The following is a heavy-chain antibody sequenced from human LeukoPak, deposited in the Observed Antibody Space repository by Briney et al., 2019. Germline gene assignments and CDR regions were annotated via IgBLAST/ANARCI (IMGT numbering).Heavy chain of an antibody. Sequence: PGGSLRLSCAASGFTFSRYWMHWVRQAPGKGLVWVSRINSGGSSTTYADSVKGRFTISRDDAKNTLYLQMNSLRADDTAVYYCAIAIDSSGFYYGITWGQGTLVTVSS. CDR2: INSGGSST. D-gene: IGHD3-22*01. CDR1: GFTFSRYW. J-gene: IGHJ4*02. CDR3: AIAIDSSGFYYGIT. V-gene: IGHV3-74*01.